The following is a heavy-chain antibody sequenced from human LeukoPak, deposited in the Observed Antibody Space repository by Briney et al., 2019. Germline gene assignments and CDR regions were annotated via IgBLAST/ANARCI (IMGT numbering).Heavy chain of an antibody. D-gene: IGHD3-22*01. CDR1: GGTFSSYA. J-gene: IGHJ5*02. Sequence: SVKVSCKASGGTFSSYAISWVRQAPGQGLEWMGGIIPIFGTANYAQKFQGRVTITADESTSTAYMELRSLRSDDTAVYYCATNLDYYDSSGYYNWFDPWGQGTLVTVSS. V-gene: IGHV1-69*01. CDR3: ATNLDYYDSSGYYNWFDP. CDR2: IIPIFGTA.